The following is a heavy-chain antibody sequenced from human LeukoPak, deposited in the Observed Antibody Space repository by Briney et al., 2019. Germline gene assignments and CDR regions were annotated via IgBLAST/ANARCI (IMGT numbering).Heavy chain of an antibody. CDR1: GFTFSNYA. CDR3: ARMGYDAFDI. Sequence: PGGSLRLSCLASGFTFSNYAMSWVRQAPGKGLEWVSGITISGRTAYYADSVKGRFTISRDNSTNTLYLQMNSLRAEDTAVYYCARMGYDAFDIWGHGTMVTVSA. J-gene: IGHJ3*02. CDR2: ITISGRTA. D-gene: IGHD3-16*01. V-gene: IGHV3-23*01.